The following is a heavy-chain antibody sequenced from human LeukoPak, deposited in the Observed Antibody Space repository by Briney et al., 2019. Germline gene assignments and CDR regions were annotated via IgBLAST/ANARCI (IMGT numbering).Heavy chain of an antibody. V-gene: IGHV1-18*01. D-gene: IGHD4-17*01. CDR2: ISAYNGNT. Sequence: ASVKVSCKASGYTFTSYGISWVRQAPGQGLEWMGWISAYNGNTNYAQKLQGRVTMTTDTSTSTAYMELRSLRSDDTAVYYCAKATVTLNFYYFDYWGQGTLVTVSS. CDR3: AKATVTLNFYYFDY. J-gene: IGHJ4*02. CDR1: GYTFTSYG.